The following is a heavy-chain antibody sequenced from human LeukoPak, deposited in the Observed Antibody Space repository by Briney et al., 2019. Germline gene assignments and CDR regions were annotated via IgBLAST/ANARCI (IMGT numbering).Heavy chain of an antibody. Sequence: ASVKVSCKASGYTFSNYAIHWVRQAPGQGLEWMGGIIPIFGTANYAQKFQGRVTITADESTSTAYMELSSLRSEDTAVYYCASRLVYNWNYASFDYWGQGTLVTVSS. CDR1: GYTFSNYA. J-gene: IGHJ4*02. CDR3: ASRLVYNWNYASFDY. V-gene: IGHV1-69*13. CDR2: IIPIFGTA. D-gene: IGHD1-7*01.